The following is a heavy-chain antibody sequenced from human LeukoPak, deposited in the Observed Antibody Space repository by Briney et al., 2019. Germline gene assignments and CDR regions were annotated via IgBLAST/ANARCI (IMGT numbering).Heavy chain of an antibody. CDR2: IYYSGST. Sequence: SETLSLTCTVSGGSISSYYWSWIRQPPGKGLEWIGHIYYSGSTNYNPSLKSRVTISVDTSKNQFSLKLSSVTAADTAVYYCARGRYSRYYFDYWGQGTLVTVSS. CDR1: GGSISSYY. CDR3: ARGRYSRYYFDY. D-gene: IGHD5-18*01. V-gene: IGHV4-59*08. J-gene: IGHJ4*02.